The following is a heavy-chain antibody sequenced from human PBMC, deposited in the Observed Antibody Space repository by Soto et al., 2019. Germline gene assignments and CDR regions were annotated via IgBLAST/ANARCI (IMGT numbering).Heavy chain of an antibody. CDR2: IYYSGST. Sequence: SETLSLTGTVSGGSPSSGGSYWTWIRQSPGKGLEWIGYIYYSGSTYYNPSLESRVAISLDTSRSQFSLTLHSVTAADTARDYCPRASHNTCVAPWGKGTLVTVS. D-gene: IGHD1-1*01. J-gene: IGHJ5*02. CDR1: GGSPSSGGSY. CDR3: PRASHNTCVAP. V-gene: IGHV4-31*03.